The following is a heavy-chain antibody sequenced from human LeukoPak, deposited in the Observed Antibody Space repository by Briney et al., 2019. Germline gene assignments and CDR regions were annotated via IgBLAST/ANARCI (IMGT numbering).Heavy chain of an antibody. V-gene: IGHV3-30*18. Sequence: GGSLRLSCRASRFSFGDYDMHWVRQASGKGLEWVAVISYDGSRKHYADSVRGRFSISRDNSESTLFLQMNSLTTDDTSVYFCAKYAYNWNAPDGFDMWGQGTMVIVSS. CDR3: AKYAYNWNAPDGFDM. D-gene: IGHD1-1*01. J-gene: IGHJ3*02. CDR2: ISYDGSRK. CDR1: RFSFGDYD.